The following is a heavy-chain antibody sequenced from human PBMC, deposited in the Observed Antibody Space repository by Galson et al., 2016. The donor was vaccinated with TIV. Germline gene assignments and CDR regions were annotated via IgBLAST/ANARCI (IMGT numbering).Heavy chain of an antibody. D-gene: IGHD6-19*01. CDR3: ARANLQWLIQAFDF. J-gene: IGHJ4*02. CDR1: GFSLNTRGVG. CDR2: IYWDDDK. V-gene: IGHV2-5*02. Sequence: PALVKPTQTLTLTCTFSGFSLNTRGVGVGWIRQPPGKALEWLALIYWDDDKRYSPSLKNRLTITQDTSKNRVVLTMTNMDPVDTATYYCARANLQWLIQAFDFWGQGTLVTVSS.